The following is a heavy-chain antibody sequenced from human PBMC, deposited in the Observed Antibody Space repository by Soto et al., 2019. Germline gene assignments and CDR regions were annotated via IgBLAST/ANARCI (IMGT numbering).Heavy chain of an antibody. J-gene: IGHJ5*02. V-gene: IGHV4-4*02. CDR3: AGDKANVGGYNHFGP. Sequence: SETLSLTCAVSGASIRGSKWWSWVRQPPGKGLEWIGDIYHSGTTNYNPSLKSRVTMSVDKSKNQFSLNLTSVTAADTAVYYCAGDKANVGGYNHFGPWGPGTLGTVSS. CDR1: GASIRGSKW. CDR2: IYHSGTT. D-gene: IGHD1-26*01.